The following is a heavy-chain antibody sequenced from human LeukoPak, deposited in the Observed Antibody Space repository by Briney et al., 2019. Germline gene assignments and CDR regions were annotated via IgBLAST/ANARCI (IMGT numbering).Heavy chain of an antibody. J-gene: IGHJ4*02. CDR3: ARGAITMIRGVSFDY. Sequence: GSLRLSCAASGFTFSSYAMHWVRQAPGKGLEWVAIISYDGGNKYYTDSVKGRFTISRDNSKNTLYLQMTSLRAEDTAVYYCARGAITMIRGVSFDYWGQGTLVTVSS. CDR1: GFTFSSYA. D-gene: IGHD3-10*01. CDR2: ISYDGGNK. V-gene: IGHV3-30*04.